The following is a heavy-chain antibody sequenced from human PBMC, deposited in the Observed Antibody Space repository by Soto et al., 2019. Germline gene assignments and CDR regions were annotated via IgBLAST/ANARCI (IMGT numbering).Heavy chain of an antibody. D-gene: IGHD5-12*01. J-gene: IGHJ4*02. Sequence: AGGSLRLSCAASGFTVSSNYVSWVRQAPGKGLEWVSIIYSDGTTHYGDSVKGRFTISRDNSKNTVYLQMDSLRAEDSAVYYCARAPTITTNFDCWGQGTLVTVSS. CDR1: GFTVSSNY. CDR2: IYSDGTT. V-gene: IGHV3-66*01. CDR3: ARAPTITTNFDC.